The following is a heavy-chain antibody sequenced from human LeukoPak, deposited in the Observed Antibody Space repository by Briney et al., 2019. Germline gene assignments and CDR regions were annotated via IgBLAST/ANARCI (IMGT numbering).Heavy chain of an antibody. V-gene: IGHV1-18*01. CDR2: ISSYNGNT. D-gene: IGHD2-21*01. CDR1: GYTFTSYG. J-gene: IGHJ6*03. Sequence: ASVKLSCKASGYTFTSYGISWVRQAPGHGLEWRGWISSYNGNTNYAQKLQGRVTMTTDTSTSTAYMELRSLRSDDTAGYYCARAAAYRVCDCPGYFYCYYMDVWGKGTTVTVSS. CDR3: ARAAAYRVCDCPGYFYCYYMDV.